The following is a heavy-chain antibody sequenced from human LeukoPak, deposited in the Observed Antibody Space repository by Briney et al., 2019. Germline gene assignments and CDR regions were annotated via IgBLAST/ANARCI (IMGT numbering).Heavy chain of an antibody. Sequence: SETLSLTCTVSGGSISSSSYYWGWIRQPPGKGLEWIGSIYYSGSTYYNPSLKSRVTISVDTSKNQFSLKLSSVTAADTAVYYCARDRYSSSWPGYYFDYWGQGTLVTVSS. CDR3: ARDRYSSSWPGYYFDY. J-gene: IGHJ4*02. CDR1: GGSISSSSYY. CDR2: IYYSGST. V-gene: IGHV4-39*07. D-gene: IGHD6-13*01.